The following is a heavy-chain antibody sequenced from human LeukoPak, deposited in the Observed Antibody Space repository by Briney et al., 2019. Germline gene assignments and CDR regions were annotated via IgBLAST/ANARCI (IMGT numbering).Heavy chain of an antibody. J-gene: IGHJ3*02. CDR1: GGSISSGDYY. CDR2: IYHSGST. V-gene: IGHV4-30-2*01. D-gene: IGHD2-2*01. Sequence: PSQTLSLTCTVSGGSISSGDYYWSWIRQPPGKGLEWIGYIYHSGSTYYNPSLKSRVTISVDRSKNQFSLKLSSVTAADTAVYYCARSPIVVVPAALNDAFDIWGQGTMVTVSS. CDR3: ARSPIVVVPAALNDAFDI.